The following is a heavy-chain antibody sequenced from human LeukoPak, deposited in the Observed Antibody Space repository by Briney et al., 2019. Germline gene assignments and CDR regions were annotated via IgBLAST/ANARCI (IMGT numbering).Heavy chain of an antibody. V-gene: IGHV3-73*01. Sequence: PGGSLRLSCAASGFTFRGSVMHWVRQASGKGLEWVGRIRRKANSYATAYAASAKGRFTISRDDSKNTAYLQMNSLKTEDTAVYYCARLWGDCGGDCYSNDYWGQGTLVTVSP. CDR1: GFTFRGSV. CDR3: ARLWGDCGGDCYSNDY. J-gene: IGHJ4*02. D-gene: IGHD2-21*02. CDR2: IRRKANSYAT.